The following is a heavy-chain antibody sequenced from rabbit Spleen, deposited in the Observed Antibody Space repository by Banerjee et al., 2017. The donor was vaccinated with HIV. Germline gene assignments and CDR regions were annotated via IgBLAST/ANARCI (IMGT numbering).Heavy chain of an antibody. CDR3: ARDTGTSFSTYGMDL. J-gene: IGHJ6*01. V-gene: IGHV1S40*01. CDR1: KFSFNSGYD. D-gene: IGHD8-1*01. Sequence: QSLEESGGGLVKPGASLTLTCKASKFSFNSGYDMCWVRQAPGKGLEWIACVYAGSSGSTYSATWAKGRFTVSKTSSTTVTLQMTSLIAADTATYFCARDTGTSFSTYGMDLWGPGTLVTVS. CDR2: VYAGSSGST.